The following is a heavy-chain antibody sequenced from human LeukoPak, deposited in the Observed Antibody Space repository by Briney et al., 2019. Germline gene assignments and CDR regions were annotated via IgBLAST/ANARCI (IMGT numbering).Heavy chain of an antibody. D-gene: IGHD5-18*01. J-gene: IGHJ4*02. V-gene: IGHV4-61*08. Sequence: PSETLSLTCTVSGGSISSGGYFWSWIRQHPGKGLERIGYIYYSGSTNYSPSLKSRVTISADTSRNQFSLKLSSVTAADTAVYYCARLDRGYRYGDFDHWGQGTLVTVSS. CDR2: IYYSGST. CDR3: ARLDRGYRYGDFDH. CDR1: GGSISSGGYF.